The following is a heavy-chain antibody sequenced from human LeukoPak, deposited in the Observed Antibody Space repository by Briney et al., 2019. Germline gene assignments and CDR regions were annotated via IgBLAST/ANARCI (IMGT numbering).Heavy chain of an antibody. CDR1: GFTFSGYE. CDR2: ISRSGRTI. CDR3: ARVYSGSWYFDL. V-gene: IGHV3-48*03. J-gene: IGHJ2*01. Sequence: GGSLRLSCAASGFTFSGYEMNWVRQAPGKGLEWVSYISRSGRTIYDADSVKGRFTTSRDDAKNSLYLQMNSLRAEDTAVYYCARVYSGSWYFDLWGRGTLVTVSS. D-gene: IGHD5-12*01.